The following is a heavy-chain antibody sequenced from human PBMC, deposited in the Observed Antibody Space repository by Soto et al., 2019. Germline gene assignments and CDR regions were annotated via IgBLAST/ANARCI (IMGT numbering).Heavy chain of an antibody. CDR3: GRDDAFDI. CDR1: GYTLTAHY. Sequence: ASVKVSCKASGYTLTAHYIHWVRQAPGQGLEWMGWINPNGGGKNYAQRFQGRVTMTRDTSTNTAYVEVSRLRSDDTAVYYCGRDDAFDIWGQGTMVTVSS. J-gene: IGHJ3*02. V-gene: IGHV1-2*02. CDR2: INPNGGGK.